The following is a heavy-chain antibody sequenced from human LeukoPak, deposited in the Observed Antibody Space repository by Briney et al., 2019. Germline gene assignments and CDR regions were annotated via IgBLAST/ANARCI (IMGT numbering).Heavy chain of an antibody. V-gene: IGHV4-34*01. CDR2: INHSGSN. Sequence: ASETLSLTCAVYGGSFSGYYWSWIRQPPGKGLEWIGEINHSGSNNYNPSLKSRVTISVDTSKNQFSLKLSSVTAADTAVYYCARGETCSGGSCYSLSNWFDPWGQGTLVTVSS. CDR3: ARGETCSGGSCYSLSNWFDP. CDR1: GGSFSGYY. J-gene: IGHJ5*02. D-gene: IGHD2-15*01.